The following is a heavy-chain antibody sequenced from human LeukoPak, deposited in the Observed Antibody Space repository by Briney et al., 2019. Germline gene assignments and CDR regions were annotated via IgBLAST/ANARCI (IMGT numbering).Heavy chain of an antibody. Sequence: SETLSLTCTVSGGSIGSYYWSWIRQPPGKGLEWIGYIYYSGSTNYNPSLKSRVTISVDTSKNQFSLKLSSVTAADTAVYYCARHLFSSGWTDYFDYWGQGTLVTVSS. V-gene: IGHV4-59*01. CDR1: GGSIGSYY. J-gene: IGHJ4*02. CDR2: IYYSGST. D-gene: IGHD6-19*01. CDR3: ARHLFSSGWTDYFDY.